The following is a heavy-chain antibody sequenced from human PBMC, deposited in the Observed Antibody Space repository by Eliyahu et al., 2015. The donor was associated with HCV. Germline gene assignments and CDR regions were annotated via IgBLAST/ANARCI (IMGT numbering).Heavy chain of an antibody. Sequence: QVQLQESGPGLVKPSETLSLTCTXSGGSIXSXYWSWIRQPAGKGLEWIGRIYTSGSTNYNPSLKSRVTMSVDTSKNQFSLKLSSVTAADTAVYYCARDGPHLTSRYYYYGMDVWGQGTTVTVSS. CDR2: IYTSGST. CDR3: ARDGPHLTSRYYYYGMDV. CDR1: GGSIXSXY. V-gene: IGHV4-4*07. D-gene: IGHD2-2*01. J-gene: IGHJ6*02.